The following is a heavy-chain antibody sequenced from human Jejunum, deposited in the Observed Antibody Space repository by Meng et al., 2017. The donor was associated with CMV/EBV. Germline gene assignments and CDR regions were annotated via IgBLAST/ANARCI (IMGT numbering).Heavy chain of an antibody. Sequence: FSTSAMSWVRQVPGKGLEWVAVLSSGGGSLYYEDSVKGRFTISTADSRNTLYLQMNSLRADDTAVYYCANSVRSMDQLLIPPAFDAWGQGTMVTVSS. CDR1: FSTSA. V-gene: IGHV3-23*03. CDR3: ANSVRSMDQLLIPPAFDA. D-gene: IGHD2-2*01. J-gene: IGHJ3*01. CDR2: LSSGGGSL.